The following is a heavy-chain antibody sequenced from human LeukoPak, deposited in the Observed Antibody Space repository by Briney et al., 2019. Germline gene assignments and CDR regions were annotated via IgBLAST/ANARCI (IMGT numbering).Heavy chain of an antibody. J-gene: IGHJ5*02. CDR2: INPSGRST. V-gene: IGHV1-46*02. CDR1: PYTFDKYY. CDR3: ARDSLELQRRNWFDP. Sequence: GASVKLSCKASPYTFDKYYIHWVRQAPGQGLEWMGVINPSGRSTSYAQQFQGRVTVTRDTSTSTVYMDLSSLRSEDSAVYYCARDSLELQRRNWFDPWGQGTPVTVSS. D-gene: IGHD1-26*01.